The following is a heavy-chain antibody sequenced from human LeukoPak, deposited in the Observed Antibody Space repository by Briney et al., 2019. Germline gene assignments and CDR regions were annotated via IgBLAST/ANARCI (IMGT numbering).Heavy chain of an antibody. D-gene: IGHD4-23*01. Sequence: PSETLSLTCAVYGGSFSGYYWSWIRQPPGKGLEWIGEINHSGSTNYNPSLKSRVTISVDTSNDQFSLKLSSVTAADTAVYYCARQTPRRGYYYYGMDVWGQGTTVTVSS. V-gene: IGHV4-34*01. J-gene: IGHJ6*02. CDR3: ARQTPRRGYYYYGMDV. CDR2: INHSGST. CDR1: GGSFSGYY.